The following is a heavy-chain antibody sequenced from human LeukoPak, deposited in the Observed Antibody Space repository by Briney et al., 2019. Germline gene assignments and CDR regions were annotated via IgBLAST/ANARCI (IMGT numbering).Heavy chain of an antibody. V-gene: IGHV3-48*01. CDR1: GFSFSAYD. Sequence: PGRTLRLSCAASGFSFSAYDMSWVRQASGKGREWLSYISSGSGTINYADSVKGRFIVSRDNAKNSLHLQMSSLRAEDTAVYYCARVRGGFSSYYFDYCGQGTLVTVSS. D-gene: IGHD3-16*01. CDR2: ISSGSGTI. J-gene: IGHJ4*02. CDR3: ARVRGGFSSYYFDY.